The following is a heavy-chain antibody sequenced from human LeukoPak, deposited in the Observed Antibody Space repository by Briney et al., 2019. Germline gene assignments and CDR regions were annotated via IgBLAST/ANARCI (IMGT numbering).Heavy chain of an antibody. CDR2: ILYDGSDK. Sequence: GGSLRLSCAASGFTFSAYGMHWVRQAPGKGLEWVAFILYDGSDKYYADSVKGRFTISRDNSKNTVYLQMNSLRVEDTAVFYCAKDRSSSLIDYWGQGTLVTVSS. V-gene: IGHV3-30*02. CDR1: GFTFSAYG. CDR3: AKDRSSSLIDY. D-gene: IGHD6-6*01. J-gene: IGHJ4*02.